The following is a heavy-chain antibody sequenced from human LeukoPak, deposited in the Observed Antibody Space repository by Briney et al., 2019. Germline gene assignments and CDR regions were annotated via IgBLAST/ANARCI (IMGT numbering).Heavy chain of an antibody. CDR2: IYYSGST. Sequence: KSSETLSLTCTVSGGSISSYYWSWIRQPPGKGLEWIGYIYYSGSTDYNPSLKSRVSTSVDTSKNQFSLELSSVTAADTAVYYCARDQGQLWSDWFDPWGQGPLVTVSS. CDR3: ARDQGQLWSDWFDP. CDR1: GGSISSYY. V-gene: IGHV4-59*01. D-gene: IGHD3-10*02. J-gene: IGHJ5*02.